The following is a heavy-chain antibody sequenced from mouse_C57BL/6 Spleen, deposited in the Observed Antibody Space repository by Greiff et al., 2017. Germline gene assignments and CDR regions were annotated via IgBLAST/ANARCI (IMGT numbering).Heavy chain of an antibody. CDR3: TTDRTRYFAV. D-gene: IGHD2-14*01. V-gene: IGHV14-1*01. CDR1: GFNIKDYY. CDR2: IDPEDGDT. Sequence: EVQLQQSGAELVRPGASVTLSCTASGFNIKDYYLHWVKQRPEQGLEWIGRIDPEDGDTEYAPKFQGKATMTADTSSNTAYLQLSSLPSEDTAVYYCTTDRTRYFAVWGTGSTVTVSS. J-gene: IGHJ1*03.